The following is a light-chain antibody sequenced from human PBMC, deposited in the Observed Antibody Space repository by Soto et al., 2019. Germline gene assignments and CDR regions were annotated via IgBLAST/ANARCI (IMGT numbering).Light chain of an antibody. J-gene: IGLJ3*02. CDR2: DVS. V-gene: IGLV2-14*03. CDR3: TSYTSSNSLGV. CDR1: SRDVGAYDY. Sequence: HSALTPPASVSESPGQSITISCTGTSRDVGAYDYVSWYQQHQGKAPKLMIYDVSNRPSGVSNRFSGSKSGNTASLTISGLQAEDEAHYYCTSYTSSNSLGVFGGGTKVTV.